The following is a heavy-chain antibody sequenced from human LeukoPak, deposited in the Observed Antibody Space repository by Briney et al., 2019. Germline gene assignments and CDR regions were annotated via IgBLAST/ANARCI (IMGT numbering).Heavy chain of an antibody. CDR3: ATERGIVGASVGFDY. Sequence: ASVKVSCKASGYTFTSYGISWVRQAPGQGLEWMGWISAYNGNTNYAQKLQGRVSMTRDTSISTAYMELSRLKSDDTAVYYCATERGIVGASVGFDYWGQGTLVTVSS. CDR1: GYTFTSYG. V-gene: IGHV1-18*01. D-gene: IGHD1-26*01. CDR2: ISAYNGNT. J-gene: IGHJ4*02.